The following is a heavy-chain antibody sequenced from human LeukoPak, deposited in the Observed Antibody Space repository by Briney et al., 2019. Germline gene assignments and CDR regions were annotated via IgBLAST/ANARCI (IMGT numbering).Heavy chain of an antibody. V-gene: IGHV3-11*04. Sequence: GGSLRLSCTASGFTFSDFYMAWIRRSPGKGLEWLSYISSGATTLFYADPVKGRFTISRDNAKKSLYLQMNTLGVEDTAIYYCARVRGSLDTSGYSPPSYFDDWGQGTLVTVSS. CDR2: ISSGATTL. CDR1: GFTFSDFY. CDR3: ARVRGSLDTSGYSPPSYFDD. D-gene: IGHD3-22*01. J-gene: IGHJ4*02.